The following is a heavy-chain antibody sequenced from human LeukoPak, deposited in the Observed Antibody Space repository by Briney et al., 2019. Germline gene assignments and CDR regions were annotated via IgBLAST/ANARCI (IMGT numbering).Heavy chain of an antibody. CDR3: ARGVNYYDSSGYYPFDY. Sequence: PGGSLRLSCAASGFTFSIYSMSWVRQAPGKGLEWVSSIRSSSSYIYYADSVKGRFTISRENAKNSLYLQMNSLRAEDTAVYYCARGVNYYDSSGYYPFDYWGQGTLVTVSS. V-gene: IGHV3-21*01. CDR1: GFTFSIYS. D-gene: IGHD3-22*01. CDR2: IRSSSSYI. J-gene: IGHJ4*02.